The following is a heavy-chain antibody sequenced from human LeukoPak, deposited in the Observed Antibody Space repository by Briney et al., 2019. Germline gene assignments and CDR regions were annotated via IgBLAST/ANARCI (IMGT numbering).Heavy chain of an antibody. CDR1: GFTFSNYA. CDR2: ISGGGGST. V-gene: IGHV3-23*01. CDR3: ARAYSGSLTTFDI. Sequence: QPGGSLRLSCAASGFTFSNYAMSWVRQAPGKGLEWVSAISGGGGSTYYADSVKGRCTISKDNSKNTLYVQMNSLRAEDTAVYYCARAYSGSLTTFDIWGQGTMVTVSS. J-gene: IGHJ3*02. D-gene: IGHD1-26*01.